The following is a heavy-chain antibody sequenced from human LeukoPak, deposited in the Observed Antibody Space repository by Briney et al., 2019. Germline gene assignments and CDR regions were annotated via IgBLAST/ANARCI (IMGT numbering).Heavy chain of an antibody. CDR1: GGSISSGDYY. CDR2: IYYSGST. CDR3: ASTLTTARDYYFDY. D-gene: IGHD4-11*01. Sequence: PSETLSLTCTVSGGSISSGDYYWSWIRQPPGKGLEWIGYIYYSGSTYYNPSLKSRVTISVDTSKNQFSLKLSSVTAADTAVYYCASTLTTARDYYFDYWGRGTLVTVSS. V-gene: IGHV4-30-4*01. J-gene: IGHJ4*02.